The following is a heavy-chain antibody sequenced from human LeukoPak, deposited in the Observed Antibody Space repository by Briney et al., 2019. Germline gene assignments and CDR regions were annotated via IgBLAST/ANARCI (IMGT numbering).Heavy chain of an antibody. D-gene: IGHD3-10*01. CDR3: ARRYYYGSGSRAPFDY. J-gene: IGHJ4*02. V-gene: IGHV4-4*02. CDR1: GGSISSSNW. CDR2: IHHSGST. Sequence: SGTLSLTCAVSGGSISSSNWWSWVRQPPGKGLEWIGEIHHSGSTNYNPSLKSRVTISVDTSKNQFSLKLSSVTAADTAVYYCARRYYYGSGSRAPFDYWGQGTLVTVSS.